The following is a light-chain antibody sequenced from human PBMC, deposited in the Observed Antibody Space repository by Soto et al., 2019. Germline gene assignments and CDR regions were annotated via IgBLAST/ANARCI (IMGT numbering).Light chain of an antibody. V-gene: IGLV2-14*01. CDR3: SSYTSSNTWV. J-gene: IGLJ3*02. Sequence: QAVVTQPASVSGSPGQSITISCTGASSDVGGYNYVSWYQHHPGKAPKLMIYEVSYRPSGVSSRFSGSKSGNTASLTISGLQAEDEADYYCSSYTSSNTWVFGGGTKLTVL. CDR1: SSDVGGYNY. CDR2: EVS.